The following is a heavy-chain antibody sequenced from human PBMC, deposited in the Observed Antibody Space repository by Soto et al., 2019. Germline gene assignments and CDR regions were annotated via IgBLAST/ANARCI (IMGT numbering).Heavy chain of an antibody. CDR1: GFTFSTYG. D-gene: IGHD2-2*01. CDR3: AKTRRYCTTTTCQYFYYDMDV. Sequence: EVQLLESGGGLVQPGGSLSLSCAASGFTFSTYGMSWARQAPGKGLEWVSGISGSGGSTYYADSVKGRFTLSRDNSKNTLYLQRNSLRAEDTAIYYCAKTRRYCTTTTCQYFYYDMDVWGQGTTVIVSS. J-gene: IGHJ6*02. V-gene: IGHV3-23*01. CDR2: ISGSGGST.